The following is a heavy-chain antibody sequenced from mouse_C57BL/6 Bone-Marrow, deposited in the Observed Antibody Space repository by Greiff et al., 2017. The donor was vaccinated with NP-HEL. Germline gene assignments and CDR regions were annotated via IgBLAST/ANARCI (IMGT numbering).Heavy chain of an antibody. CDR3: AKHEGGAWFAY. Sequence: VQLQQSGAELVKPGASVKLSCKASGYTFTEYTIHWVKQRSGQGLEWIGWFYPGCGCIKYNEKFKDKATLTADKSSSTVYMELRRLTSEDSAVCFIAKHEGGAWFAYWGQGTLVTVSA. V-gene: IGHV1-62-2*01. CDR2: FYPGCGCI. CDR1: GYTFTEYT. J-gene: IGHJ3*01.